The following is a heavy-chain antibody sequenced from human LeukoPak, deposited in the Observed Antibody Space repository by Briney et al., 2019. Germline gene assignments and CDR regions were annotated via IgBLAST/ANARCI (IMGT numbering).Heavy chain of an antibody. V-gene: IGHV4-59*01. CDR3: ARDSRRELLHAFDI. D-gene: IGHD1-26*01. J-gene: IGHJ3*02. CDR2: IDYSAST. Sequence: PSGTLSLTCTVSGGSISTYYWSWIRQPPGKGLEWIAYIDYSASTNYNPSLKSRVTISVDTSKNRFSLKLSSVTAADTAVYYCARDSRRELLHAFDIWGQGTMVTVSS. CDR1: GGSISTYY.